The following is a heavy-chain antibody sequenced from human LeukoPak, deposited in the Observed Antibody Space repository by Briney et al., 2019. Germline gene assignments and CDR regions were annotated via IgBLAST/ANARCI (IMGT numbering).Heavy chain of an antibody. Sequence: SETLSLTCTVSGGSIGRSSYYWGWIRQPPGKGLEWIGYIYYSGSTNYNPSLKSRVTISVDTSKNQFSLRLSSVTAADTAVYYCARYDVWGSYRAFDYWGQGTLVTVSS. J-gene: IGHJ4*02. CDR2: IYYSGST. D-gene: IGHD3-16*02. V-gene: IGHV4-61*05. CDR1: GGSIGRSSYY. CDR3: ARYDVWGSYRAFDY.